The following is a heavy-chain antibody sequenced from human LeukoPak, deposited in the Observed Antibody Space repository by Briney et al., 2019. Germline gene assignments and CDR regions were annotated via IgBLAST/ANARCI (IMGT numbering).Heavy chain of an antibody. D-gene: IGHD6-6*01. J-gene: IGHJ4*02. Sequence: ASVKVSCKASGYTFSGYYMHWVRQAPGQGLEWMGWISAYNGNTNYAQKLQGRVTMTTDTSTTTAYMELRSLRSDDTAVYYCARAAVSSSSSWFVYWGQGTLVTVSS. CDR1: GYTFSGYY. V-gene: IGHV1-18*04. CDR2: ISAYNGNT. CDR3: ARAAVSSSSSWFVY.